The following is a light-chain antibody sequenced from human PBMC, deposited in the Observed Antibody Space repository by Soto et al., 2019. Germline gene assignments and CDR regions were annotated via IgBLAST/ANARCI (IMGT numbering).Light chain of an antibody. J-gene: IGKJ4*01. CDR2: GAS. V-gene: IGKV3-20*01. CDR1: QSVSSSY. CDR3: QQYGSSPRN. Sequence: EIVLTQSPGTLSLSPGERATLSCRASQSVSSSYLAWYQQKPGQAPRLLIYGASSRATGIPDRFTGSGSGTDFSLTISRLEPEGFAVSYCQQYGSSPRNFGGGTTVAIK.